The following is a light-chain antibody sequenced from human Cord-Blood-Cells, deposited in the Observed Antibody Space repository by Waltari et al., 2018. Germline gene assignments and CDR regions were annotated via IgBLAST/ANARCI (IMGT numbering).Light chain of an antibody. V-gene: IGKV3-15*01. CDR2: GAS. Sequence: EIVMTQSPATLSVSPGERANLSCRASQSVSSNLAWYHQKPGQAPRLLIYGASTRATGIPARFSGSGSGTEFTLTISSLQSEDFAVYYCQQYNNWPPYTFGQGTKLEIK. J-gene: IGKJ2*01. CDR3: QQYNNWPPYT. CDR1: QSVSSN.